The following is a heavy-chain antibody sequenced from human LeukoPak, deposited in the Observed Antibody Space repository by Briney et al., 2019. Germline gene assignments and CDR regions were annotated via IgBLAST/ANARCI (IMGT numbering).Heavy chain of an antibody. D-gene: IGHD2-15*01. CDR3: ARRGGYCSGGSCCVYFDY. CDR2: IIPILGIA. V-gene: IGHV1-69*04. CDR1: GGTFSSYA. Sequence: SVKVSCKASGGTFSSYAISWVRQAPGQGLEWMGRIIPILGIANYAQKFQGRVTITADKSTSTAYMELSRLRSDDTAVYYCARRGGYCSGGSCCVYFDYWGQGTLVTVSS. J-gene: IGHJ4*02.